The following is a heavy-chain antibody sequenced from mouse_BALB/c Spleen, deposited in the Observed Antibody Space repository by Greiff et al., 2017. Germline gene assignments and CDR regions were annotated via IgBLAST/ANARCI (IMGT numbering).Heavy chain of an antibody. J-gene: IGHJ2*01. D-gene: IGHD2-3*01. CDR1: GFNIKDTY. CDR3: ARSYDGYPYYFDY. Sequence: VQLQQSGAELVKPGASVKLSCTASGFNIKDTYMHWVKQRPEQGLEWIGRIDPANGNTKYDPKFQGKPTITADTSSNTAYLQLSSLTSEDTAVYYCARSYDGYPYYFDYWGQGTTLTVSS. V-gene: IGHV14-3*02. CDR2: IDPANGNT.